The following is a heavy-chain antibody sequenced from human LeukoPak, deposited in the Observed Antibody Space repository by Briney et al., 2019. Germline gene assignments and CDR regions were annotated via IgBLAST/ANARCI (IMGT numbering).Heavy chain of an antibody. D-gene: IGHD6-19*01. V-gene: IGHV1-69*06. Sequence: SVKVSRKASGGTFSSYAISWVRQAPGQGLEWMGGIIPIFGTANYAQKFQGRVTITADKSTSTAYMELSSLSSEDTAVYYCARELGYSSGWYWGQGTLVTVPS. J-gene: IGHJ4*02. CDR3: ARELGYSSGWY. CDR1: GGTFSSYA. CDR2: IIPIFGTA.